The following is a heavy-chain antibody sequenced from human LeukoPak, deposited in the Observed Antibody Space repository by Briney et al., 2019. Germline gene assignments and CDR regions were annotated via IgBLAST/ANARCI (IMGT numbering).Heavy chain of an antibody. J-gene: IGHJ6*02. V-gene: IGHV1-46*01. D-gene: IGHD3-9*01. CDR3: ARDTAGEYVLRYFGLDYYYYGMDV. CDR1: GYTFTSYY. CDR2: INPSGGST. Sequence: GASVKVSCKASGYTFTSYYMHWVRQAPGQGLEWMGIINPSGGSTSYAQKFQGRVTMTTDTSTSTAYMELRSLRSDDTAVYYCARDTAGEYVLRYFGLDYYYYGMDVWGQGTTVTVSS.